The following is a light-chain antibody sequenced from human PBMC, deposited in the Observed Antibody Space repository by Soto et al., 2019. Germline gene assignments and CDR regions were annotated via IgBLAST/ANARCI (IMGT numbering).Light chain of an antibody. J-gene: IGKJ2*01. Sequence: DIQMTQSPSTLSASIGYIVTITCRASQIIGGWLAWYQQKPGTAPKLLIYDVSTLQSGAPSRFSGSGSGTEFSLTISSLQPDDFATYYCQQYNDYQYIFGQGTKVDIK. CDR1: QIIGGW. V-gene: IGKV1-5*01. CDR2: DVS. CDR3: QQYNDYQYI.